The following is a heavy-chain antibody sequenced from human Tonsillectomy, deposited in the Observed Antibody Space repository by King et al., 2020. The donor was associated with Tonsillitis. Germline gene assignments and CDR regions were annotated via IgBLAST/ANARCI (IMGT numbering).Heavy chain of an antibody. D-gene: IGHD4-23*01. CDR3: AKDLGYGGKSGYYGMDV. CDR1: GFTFSTYA. J-gene: IGHJ6*02. Sequence: VQLVESGGGVVQPGRSLRLSCAASGFTFSTYAMHWVRQAPGKGLEWVAVISNDGSEKYYADSVNGRFTIARDNSRNTLYLQMNSLRAEDTAVYHCAKDLGYGGKSGYYGMDVWGQGNTVTVSS. CDR2: ISNDGSEK. V-gene: IGHV3-30*04.